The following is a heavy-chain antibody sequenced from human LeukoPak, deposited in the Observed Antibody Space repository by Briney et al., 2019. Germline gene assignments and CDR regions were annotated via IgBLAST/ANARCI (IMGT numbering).Heavy chain of an antibody. V-gene: IGHV3-21*01. D-gene: IGHD3-22*01. Sequence: PGGSLRLFCVASGFPFSSCTMNLARHARGRGLEWVSSISSSSTYINYADSVKGRFTISRDNAKNSLYLQMNSLRAEDTAVYYCARDRDPGYNDSSGYRRVNAFDIWGQGTMVTVSS. CDR2: ISSSSTYI. CDR3: ARDRDPGYNDSSGYRRVNAFDI. J-gene: IGHJ3*02. CDR1: GFPFSSCT.